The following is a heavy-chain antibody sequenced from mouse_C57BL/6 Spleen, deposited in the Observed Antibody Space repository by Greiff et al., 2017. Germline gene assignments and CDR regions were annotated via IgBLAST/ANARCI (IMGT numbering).Heavy chain of an antibody. Sequence: QVQLQQPGAELVKPGASVKLSCKASGYTFTSYWMHWVKQRPGQGLEWIGMIHPNSGSTNYNEKFKSKATLTVDKSSSTAYMQLSSLTSEDSAVXYCAKERGLITTVVSHFDYWGQGTTLTVSS. CDR2: IHPNSGST. D-gene: IGHD1-1*01. J-gene: IGHJ2*01. CDR1: GYTFTSYW. V-gene: IGHV1-64*01. CDR3: AKERGLITTVVSHFDY.